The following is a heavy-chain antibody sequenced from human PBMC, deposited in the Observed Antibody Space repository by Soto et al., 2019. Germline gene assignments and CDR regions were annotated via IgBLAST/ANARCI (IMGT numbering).Heavy chain of an antibody. CDR2: IYNRGTT. CDR3: ARDPYGSGKNYMDV. V-gene: IGHV4-39*02. J-gene: IGHJ6*03. Sequence: SETLSLTCTVSGGSISSGISYWAWIRQPPGKSLEWIGTIYNRGTTYYSPSLRGRLTISIDTSKNQFSLNLSSVTAADTAVYYCARDPYGSGKNYMDVWGKGPRSPSP. CDR1: GGSISSGISY. D-gene: IGHD3-10*01.